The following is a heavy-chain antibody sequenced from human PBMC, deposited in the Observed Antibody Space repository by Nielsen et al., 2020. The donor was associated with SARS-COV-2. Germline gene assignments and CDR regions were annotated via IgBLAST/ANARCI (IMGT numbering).Heavy chain of an antibody. Sequence: ESLQISCAASGFTFSSYAMSSVRQAPGKGLEWVSAISGSGGSTYYADSVKGRFTISRDNSKNTLYLQMNSLRAEDTDVYYCAKVAPTTETTNGAFDIWGQGTMVTVSS. CDR3: AKVAPTTETTNGAFDI. CDR2: ISGSGGST. J-gene: IGHJ3*02. V-gene: IGHV3-23*01. D-gene: IGHD4-11*01. CDR1: GFTFSSYA.